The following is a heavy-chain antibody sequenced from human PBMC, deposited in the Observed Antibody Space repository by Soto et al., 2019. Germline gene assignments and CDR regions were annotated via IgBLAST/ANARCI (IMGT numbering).Heavy chain of an antibody. Sequence: ASVKVSCKASGYTFTSYGISWLRQAPGQGLEWMGWISAYNGNTNYAQKLQGRVTMTTDTSTSTAYMELRSLRSDDTAVYYCVAEYSSSSPSYYFDYWGQGTLVTVSS. CDR2: ISAYNGNT. CDR1: GYTFTSYG. CDR3: VAEYSSSSPSYYFDY. J-gene: IGHJ4*02. D-gene: IGHD6-6*01. V-gene: IGHV1-18*01.